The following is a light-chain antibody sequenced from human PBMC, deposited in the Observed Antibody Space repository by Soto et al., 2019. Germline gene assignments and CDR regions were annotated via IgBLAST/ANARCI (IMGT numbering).Light chain of an antibody. V-gene: IGKV3-20*01. CDR3: QQYTTSPFT. CDR2: GAS. CDR1: QNVGSNY. J-gene: IGKJ3*01. Sequence: EIVLTQSPGTLSLSPGERATLYCRASQNVGSNYLAWYQQKPGQAPRVLIYGASSRATGIPDRFSGSGSGADFTLTISRLEPEDFAVYYCQQYTTSPFTFGPGTKVDIK.